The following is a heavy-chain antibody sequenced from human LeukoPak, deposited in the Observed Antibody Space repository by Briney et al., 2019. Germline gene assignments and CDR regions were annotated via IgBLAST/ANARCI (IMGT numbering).Heavy chain of an antibody. D-gene: IGHD3-3*01. CDR3: AREERADYDFWSGYADNWYFDF. J-gene: IGHJ2*01. Sequence: SGTLSLTCTVSGGSINAYYWSWIRQPPGKGLEWIGHVYDTGTTNYNPSLQSRVTISVDTSKNQLSLKLTPVTAADTAVYYCAREERADYDFWSGYADNWYFDFWGRGTLVTGSS. CDR2: VYDTGTT. V-gene: IGHV4-59*12. CDR1: GGSINAYY.